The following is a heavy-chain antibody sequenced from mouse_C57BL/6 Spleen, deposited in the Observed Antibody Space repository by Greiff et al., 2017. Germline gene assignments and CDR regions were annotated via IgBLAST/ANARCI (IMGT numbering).Heavy chain of an antibody. J-gene: IGHJ2*01. CDR3: APNYYGSSYFDC. CDR2: IDPANGHT. Sequence: EVQLQQSVAELVRPGASVKLSCTASGFNIKNTYMTWVKQRPEQGLEWIGRIDPANGHTKYAPKVQGKATIAADTSSNTAYLQLSSLTAEDTAIYYWAPNYYGSSYFDCWGQGTTLTVSS. V-gene: IGHV14-3*01. D-gene: IGHD1-1*01. CDR1: GFNIKNTY.